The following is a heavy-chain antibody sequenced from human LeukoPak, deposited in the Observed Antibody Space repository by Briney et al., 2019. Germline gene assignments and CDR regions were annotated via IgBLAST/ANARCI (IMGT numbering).Heavy chain of an antibody. Sequence: PGRSLRLSCAASGFTFSNSAMHWVRQPPGKGLEWVAVICYDGNNKYYADSVKGRFTISRDNSKNTLYLQMNSLRADDTAVYYCARGGQRVEDAFDYWGQGTLVTVSS. J-gene: IGHJ4*02. V-gene: IGHV3-33*01. CDR2: ICYDGNNK. D-gene: IGHD6-25*01. CDR3: ARGGQRVEDAFDY. CDR1: GFTFSNSA.